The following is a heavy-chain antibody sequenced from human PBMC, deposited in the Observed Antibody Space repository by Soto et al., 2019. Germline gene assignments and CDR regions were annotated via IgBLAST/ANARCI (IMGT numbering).Heavy chain of an antibody. CDR1: GGSFSGYY. Sequence: SETLSLTCAVYGGSFSGYYWRLIRQPPGKGLEWSWEINHSGSTNYNPSLKSRVTISVDTSKNQFSLKLSSVTAADTAVYYCATMGSSWCRGYYYYGMDVWGQGTTVT. J-gene: IGHJ6*02. CDR2: INHSGST. CDR3: ATMGSSWCRGYYYYGMDV. V-gene: IGHV4-34*01. D-gene: IGHD6-13*01.